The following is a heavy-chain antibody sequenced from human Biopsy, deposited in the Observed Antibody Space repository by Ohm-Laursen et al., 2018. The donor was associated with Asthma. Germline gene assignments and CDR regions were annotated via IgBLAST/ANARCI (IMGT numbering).Heavy chain of an antibody. J-gene: IGHJ4*02. Sequence: SLRLSCAASGFTFSGYTMNWVRQAPGKGREWGSSITSSSSYIFYADSVKGRFTISRDNPRNSLYLQMNSLRAEDTAVYYCARDAPTGGYIDYWGLGTLVTVSS. CDR2: ITSSSSYI. D-gene: IGHD7-27*01. CDR1: GFTFSGYT. CDR3: ARDAPTGGYIDY. V-gene: IGHV3-21*01.